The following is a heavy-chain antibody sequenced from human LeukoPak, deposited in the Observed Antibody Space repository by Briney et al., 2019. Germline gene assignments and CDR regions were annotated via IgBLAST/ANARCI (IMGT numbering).Heavy chain of an antibody. CDR2: INPNSGGT. V-gene: IGHV1-2*02. J-gene: IGHJ4*02. CDR3: ARDYYDSSGDDY. Sequence: ASVTVSCKASGYTFTGYYMHWVRQAPGQGLEWMGWINPNSGGTNYAQKFQGRVTMTRDTSISTAYMELSRLRSDDTAVYYCARDYYDSSGDDYWGQGTLVTVSS. CDR1: GYTFTGYY. D-gene: IGHD3-22*01.